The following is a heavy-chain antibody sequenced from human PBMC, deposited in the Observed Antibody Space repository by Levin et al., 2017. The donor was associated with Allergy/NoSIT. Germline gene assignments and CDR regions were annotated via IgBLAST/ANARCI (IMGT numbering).Heavy chain of an antibody. CDR1: GFTFSKAW. V-gene: IGHV3-15*07. CDR3: TTGAQMEWLPNYYDDGMDV. J-gene: IGHJ6*02. D-gene: IGHD3-3*01. CDR2: IKSKTDGGTP. Sequence: GGSLRLSCAASGFTFSKAWMNWVRQAPGKGLEWFGRIKSKTDGGTPDYAAPVKGSFTISRDDSKNTLYLQMNSLKTEDTAVYYCTTGAQMEWLPNYYDDGMDVWGQGTTVTVSS.